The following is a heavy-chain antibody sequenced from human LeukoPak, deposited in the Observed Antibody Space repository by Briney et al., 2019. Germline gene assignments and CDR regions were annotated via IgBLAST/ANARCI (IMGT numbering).Heavy chain of an antibody. Sequence: ASVKVSCKASGYTFTGYYMHWVRQAPGQGLEWMGWINAYNGNTNYAQKLQGRVTMTTDTSTSTAYMELSSLRSEDTAVYYCARAIPDSGYDYCFDYWGQGTLVTVSS. V-gene: IGHV1-18*04. J-gene: IGHJ4*02. CDR1: GYTFTGYY. CDR3: ARAIPDSGYDYCFDY. D-gene: IGHD5-12*01. CDR2: INAYNGNT.